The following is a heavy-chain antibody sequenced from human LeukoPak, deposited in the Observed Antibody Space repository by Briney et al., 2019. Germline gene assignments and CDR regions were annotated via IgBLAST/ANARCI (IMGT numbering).Heavy chain of an antibody. CDR2: ISSSSSYI. J-gene: IGHJ4*02. Sequence: GGSLRLSCAASGFTFSTYAMSWVRQAPGKGLEWVSSISSSSSYIYYADSVKGRFTISRDNAKNSLYLQMNSLRAEDTAVYYCARDVKGGYSGYDSGDPYWGQGTLVTVSS. V-gene: IGHV3-21*01. CDR1: GFTFSTYA. D-gene: IGHD5-12*01. CDR3: ARDVKGGYSGYDSGDPY.